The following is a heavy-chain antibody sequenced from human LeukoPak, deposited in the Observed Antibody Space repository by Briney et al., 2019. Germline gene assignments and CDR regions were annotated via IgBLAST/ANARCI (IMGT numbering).Heavy chain of an antibody. CDR2: ISSSSSYI. CDR1: GFTFSSYS. D-gene: IGHD3-10*01. V-gene: IGHV3-21*01. J-gene: IGHJ3*02. CDR3: ARDLPAWFKSDAFDT. Sequence: GGSLRLSCAASGFTFSSYSMNWVRQAPGKGLEWVSSISSSSSYIYYADSVKGRFTISRDNAKNSLYLQMNSLRAEDTAVYYCARDLPAWFKSDAFDTWGQGTMVTVSS.